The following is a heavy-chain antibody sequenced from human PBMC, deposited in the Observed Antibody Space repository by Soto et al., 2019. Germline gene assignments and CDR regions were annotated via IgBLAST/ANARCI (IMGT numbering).Heavy chain of an antibody. CDR3: ARYNVKHDVVVLVTATSFDF. J-gene: IGHJ4*02. CDR1: GYSFTSYW. Sequence: GESLKISCKGSGYSFTSYWISWVRQMPGKGLEWMGRIDPSDSYTNYSPSFQGHVTISVDKSISTVYLRWSSLRASDTAIYFCARYNVKHDVVVLVTATSFDFWGRGTLVTVSS. CDR2: IDPSDSYT. V-gene: IGHV5-10-1*01. D-gene: IGHD2-21*02.